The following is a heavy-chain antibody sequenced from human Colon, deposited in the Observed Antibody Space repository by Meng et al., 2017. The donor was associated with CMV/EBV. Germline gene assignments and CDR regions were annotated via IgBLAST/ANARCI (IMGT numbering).Heavy chain of an antibody. J-gene: IGHJ6*02. CDR1: GFIFSGYS. CDR3: ASAKQAARMDV. CDR2: ISSGSRLI. Sequence: GGSLRLSCAASGFIFSGYSMNWVRQAPGKGLEWVASISSGSRLIYYADSVRGRFTISRDNAKNSLYLEMNSLRAEDTADYYCASAKQAARMDVWGQGTTVTVSS. D-gene: IGHD6-13*01. V-gene: IGHV3-21*01.